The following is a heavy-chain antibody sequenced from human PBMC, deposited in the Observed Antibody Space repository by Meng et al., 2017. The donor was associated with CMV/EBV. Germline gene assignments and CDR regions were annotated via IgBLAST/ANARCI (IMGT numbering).Heavy chain of an antibody. V-gene: IGHV4-4*07. CDR1: GGSISSYY. J-gene: IGHJ4*02. D-gene: IGHD3-22*01. Sequence: VQLEESGPGLVKPSETLSLTCTGSGGSISSYYWSWIRQPAGKGLEWIGRIYTSGSTNYNPSLKSRVTMSVDTSKNQFSLKLSSVTAADTAVYYCARGGLYYYDSSGHFDYWGQGTLVTVSS. CDR3: ARGGLYYYDSSGHFDY. CDR2: IYTSGST.